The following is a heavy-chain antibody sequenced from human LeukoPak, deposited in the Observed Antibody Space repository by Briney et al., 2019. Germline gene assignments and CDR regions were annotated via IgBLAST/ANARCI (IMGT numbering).Heavy chain of an antibody. V-gene: IGHV4-39*01. J-gene: IGHJ6*03. D-gene: IGHD3-3*01. CDR3: ARPSYYDFWSGHYYMDV. CDR2: IYYSGST. CDR1: GGSISSSSYY. Sequence: SETPSLTCTVSGGSISSSSYYWGWIRQPPGKGPEWTGRIYYSGSTYYNPSLKSRVTISVDTSKNQFSLKLSSVTAADTAVYYCARPSYYDFWSGHYYMDVWGKGTTVTVSS.